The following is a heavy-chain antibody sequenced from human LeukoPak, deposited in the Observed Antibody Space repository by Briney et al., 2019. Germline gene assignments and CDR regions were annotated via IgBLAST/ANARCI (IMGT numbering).Heavy chain of an antibody. J-gene: IGHJ3*02. Sequence: GGSLRLSCAASGFTFRHYWMTWVRQAPGKGLEWVANIKHDGSEEYYVDSVKGRFTISRDDAKNSLYLQMDSLRAEDTSVYYCARDNGPDAFDIWGQGTMVTVSS. CDR2: IKHDGSEE. V-gene: IGHV3-7*04. CDR1: GFTFRHYW. CDR3: ARDNGPDAFDI. D-gene: IGHD2-8*01.